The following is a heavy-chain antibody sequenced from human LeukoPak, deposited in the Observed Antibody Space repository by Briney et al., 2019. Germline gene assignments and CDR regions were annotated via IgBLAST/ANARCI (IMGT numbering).Heavy chain of an antibody. V-gene: IGHV3-23*01. CDR3: AKAIVVVVAATTYLDY. D-gene: IGHD2-15*01. CDR2: ISGSGGST. J-gene: IGHJ4*02. Sequence: GSLRLSCAASGFTFSSYAMSWVRQAPGKGLEWVSAISGSGGSTYYADSVEGRFTISRDNSKNTLYLQMNSLRAEDTAVYYCAKAIVVVVAATTYLDYWGQGTLVTVSS. CDR1: GFTFSSYA.